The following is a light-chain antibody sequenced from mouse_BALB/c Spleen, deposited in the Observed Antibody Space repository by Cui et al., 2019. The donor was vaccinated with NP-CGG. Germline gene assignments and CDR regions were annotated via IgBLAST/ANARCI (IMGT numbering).Light chain of an antibody. V-gene: IGLV1*01. CDR3: ALWYSNHWV. CDR1: TGAVTTSNY. Sequence: VVVQQSAATTSPGETVTLTCRSSTGAVTTSNYANWVQEKPDHLFTGLIGGTNNRAPGVPARFSGSLIGDKAALTITGAQTEDEAIYFCALWYSNHWVFGGGTKLTVL. CDR2: GTN. J-gene: IGLJ1*01.